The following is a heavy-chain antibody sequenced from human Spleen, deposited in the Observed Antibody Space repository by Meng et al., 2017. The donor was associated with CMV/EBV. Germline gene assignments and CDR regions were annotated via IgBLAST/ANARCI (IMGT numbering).Heavy chain of an antibody. V-gene: IGHV3-23*03. CDR1: GFTFSSYA. J-gene: IGHJ5*02. CDR3: AKDFSANWFDP. Sequence: LSLTCAASGFTFSSYAMSWVRQAPGKGLEWVSVIYSGGSTYYADSVKGRFTISRDNSKNTLYLQMNSLRAEDTAVYYCAKDFSANWFDPWGQGTLVTVSS. D-gene: IGHD2/OR15-2a*01. CDR2: IYSGGST.